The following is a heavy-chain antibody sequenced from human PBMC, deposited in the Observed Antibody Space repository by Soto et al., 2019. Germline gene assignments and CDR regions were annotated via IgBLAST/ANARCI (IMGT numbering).Heavy chain of an antibody. J-gene: IGHJ4*02. CDR1: GFNISTYV. V-gene: IGHV3-30-3*01. Sequence: QVQLVESGGGVVQPGRSLRLSCAASGFNISTYVMHWVRQAPGRGLEWVAVIAYDGSDKYYADSVRGRFTISRDNSKNTLYLQMNSLTTEDTAVYYFAGPQTVAGYGYWGQGALVTVSS. D-gene: IGHD6-19*01. CDR2: IAYDGSDK. CDR3: AGPQTVAGYGY.